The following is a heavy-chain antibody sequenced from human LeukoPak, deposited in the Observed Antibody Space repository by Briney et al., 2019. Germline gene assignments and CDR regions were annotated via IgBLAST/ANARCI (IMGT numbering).Heavy chain of an antibody. Sequence: SETLSLTCSVSGASISSSDYYWVWIRQPPGKGLEWIGRINYSGSTYYNPSLKSRVTISVDTSKNHFSLRLTSMTAADTAVYYCARLTHSYYSDTSGYYPYYSMDVWGKGTTVTVSS. CDR1: GASISSSDYY. CDR3: ARLTHSYYSDTSGYYPYYSMDV. V-gene: IGHV4-39*02. D-gene: IGHD3-22*01. CDR2: INYSGST. J-gene: IGHJ6*03.